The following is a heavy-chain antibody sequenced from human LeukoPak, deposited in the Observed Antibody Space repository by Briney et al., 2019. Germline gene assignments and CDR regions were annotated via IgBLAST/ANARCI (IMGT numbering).Heavy chain of an antibody. CDR1: GYPFTVYY. CDR2: INPNSGFT. J-gene: IGHJ4*02. D-gene: IGHD2-2*01. V-gene: IGHV1-2*02. Sequence: ASVTVSFTASGYPFTVYYLHWVRQAPGQGLEWMGWINPNSGFTNYAQKFQGRVTMTRDTSISTAYMELSRLRSDDTAVYYCARLADCSSSSCRPLDYWGQGTLVTVSS. CDR3: ARLADCSSSSCRPLDY.